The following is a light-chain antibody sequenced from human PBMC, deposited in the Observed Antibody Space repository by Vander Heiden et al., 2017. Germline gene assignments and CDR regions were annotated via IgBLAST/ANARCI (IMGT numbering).Light chain of an antibody. CDR1: SSDIGSNT. Sequence: QSVLTQPPSASGTPGQRVTISCSGSSSDIGSNTVNWYQQLPGMAPKLLIYINNQRPSGVPDRFSGSRSGTSASLAISGLQSEDEADYYCAAWDDSLNGVVFGGGTKLTV. CDR3: AAWDDSLNGVV. V-gene: IGLV1-44*01. J-gene: IGLJ2*01. CDR2: INN.